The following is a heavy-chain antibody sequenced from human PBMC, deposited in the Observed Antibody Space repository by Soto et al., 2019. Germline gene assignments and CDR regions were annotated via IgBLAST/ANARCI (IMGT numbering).Heavy chain of an antibody. CDR3: ARRYGSCFDY. D-gene: IGHD5-18*01. Sequence: SETLSLTCAVSGYSISSSNWWGWIRQPPGKGLEWIGSIYYSGSTYYNPSLKSRVTISVDTSKNQFSLKLSSVTAADTAVYYCARRYGSCFDYWGQGTLVTVSS. V-gene: IGHV4-38-2*01. J-gene: IGHJ4*02. CDR1: GYSISSSNW. CDR2: IYYSGST.